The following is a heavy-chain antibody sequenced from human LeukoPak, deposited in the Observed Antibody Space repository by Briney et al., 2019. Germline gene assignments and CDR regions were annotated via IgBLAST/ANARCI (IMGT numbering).Heavy chain of an antibody. CDR1: GGSISSYY. J-gene: IGHJ4*02. Sequence: PSETLSLPCTVSGGSISSYYWSWIRQPPGKGMEWIGFIYYSGSTHYSPSLKSRVTLSVDASKNQFSLRLSSVTAADTAVYYCARHHIQRPHYFDYWGQGTLVPVSS. D-gene: IGHD6-25*01. CDR3: ARHHIQRPHYFDY. V-gene: IGHV4-59*08. CDR2: IYYSGST.